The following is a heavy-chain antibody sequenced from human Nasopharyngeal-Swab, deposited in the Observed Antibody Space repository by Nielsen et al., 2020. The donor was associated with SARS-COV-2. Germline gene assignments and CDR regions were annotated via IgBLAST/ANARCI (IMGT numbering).Heavy chain of an antibody. CDR2: ISSSSSYT. CDR1: GFTFSDYY. J-gene: IGHJ4*02. V-gene: IGHV3-11*06. Sequence: GGPLRLSCAASGFTFSDYYMSWIRQAPGKGLEWVSYISSSSSYTNYADSVKGRFTISRDNAKNPLYLQMNSLRAEDAAVYYFARDHYYGSGSQEMVDYWGQGTLVTVSS. CDR3: ARDHYYGSGSQEMVDY. D-gene: IGHD3-10*01.